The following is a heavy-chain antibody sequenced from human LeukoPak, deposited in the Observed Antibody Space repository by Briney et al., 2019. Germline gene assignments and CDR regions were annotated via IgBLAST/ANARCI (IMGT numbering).Heavy chain of an antibody. CDR2: INHSGST. V-gene: IGHV4-34*01. CDR1: GGSFSGYY. Sequence: SETLSLTCAVYGGSFSGYYWSWIRQPPEKELEWIGEINHSGSTNYNPSLKSRVTISVDTSKNQFSLKLSSVTAADTAVYYCARDRGYYDSSGYSDWGQGTLVTVSS. CDR3: ARDRGYYDSSGYSD. D-gene: IGHD3-22*01. J-gene: IGHJ4*02.